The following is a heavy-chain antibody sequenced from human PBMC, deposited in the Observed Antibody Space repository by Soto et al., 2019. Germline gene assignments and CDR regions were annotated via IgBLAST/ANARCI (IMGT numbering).Heavy chain of an antibody. D-gene: IGHD2-21*01. Sequence: EVQLVESGGTLVQPDRSLRLSCAASGFTFGDYAMHWVRQAPGKGLEWVSGISWNADSVGYADSVKGRFIISRDNARNSLYLHMNSLETEDTALYYCVKDIGVVVPPAGFDQWGQGTLVTVSS. CDR2: ISWNADSV. J-gene: IGHJ4*02. CDR3: VKDIGVVVPPAGFDQ. V-gene: IGHV3-9*01. CDR1: GFTFGDYA.